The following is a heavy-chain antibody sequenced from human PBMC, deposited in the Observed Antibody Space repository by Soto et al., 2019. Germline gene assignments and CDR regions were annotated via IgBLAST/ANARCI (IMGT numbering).Heavy chain of an antibody. CDR3: ARVEAGPSPIAARRYYFDY. V-gene: IGHV1-18*04. J-gene: IGHJ4*02. CDR2: ISAYNGTT. D-gene: IGHD6-6*01. CDR1: GYTFTSYA. Sequence: QVQLLQSGAEVKKPGASVKVSCKTSGYTFTSYAISWVRQAPGQGLEWLGWISAYNGTTNYAQKPHGRVTMTPDTSPGTAYMDLRSLRSDDTALYYCARVEAGPSPIAARRYYFDYWGQGTLVTVSS.